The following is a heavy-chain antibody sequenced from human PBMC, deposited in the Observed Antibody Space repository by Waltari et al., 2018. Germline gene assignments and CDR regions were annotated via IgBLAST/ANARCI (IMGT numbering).Heavy chain of an antibody. Sequence: EVQLVESGGGLVQPGGSLRLSCAASEFTFSSYWMHWVRQAPGKGLVVVSLINSDGSSTSYAKSVKGRFTISRDNAKNTLYLQMNSLRAEDTAVYYCARVRLLYTFDYWGQGTLVTVSS. CDR1: EFTFSSYW. CDR2: INSDGSST. CDR3: ARVRLLYTFDY. J-gene: IGHJ4*02. V-gene: IGHV3-74*01. D-gene: IGHD2-21*02.